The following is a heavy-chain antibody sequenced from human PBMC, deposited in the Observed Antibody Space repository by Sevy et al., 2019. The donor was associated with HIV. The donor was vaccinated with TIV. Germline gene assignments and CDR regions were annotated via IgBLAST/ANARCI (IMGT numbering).Heavy chain of an antibody. Sequence: GGSLRLSCAASGFTFSSYGMHWVRQAPGKGLEWVAVIWYDGSNKYYTDSVKDRFTISRDNSKNTLYLQMNSLRAEDTAVYYCAREMSSDYYDSSGYELDYWGQGTLVTVSS. CDR1: GFTFSSYG. D-gene: IGHD3-22*01. CDR3: AREMSSDYYDSSGYELDY. V-gene: IGHV3-33*01. J-gene: IGHJ4*02. CDR2: IWYDGSNK.